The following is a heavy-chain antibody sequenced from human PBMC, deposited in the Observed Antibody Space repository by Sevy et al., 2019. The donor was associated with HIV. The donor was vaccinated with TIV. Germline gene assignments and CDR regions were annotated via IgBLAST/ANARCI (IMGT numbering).Heavy chain of an antibody. Sequence: SETLSLTCAVHGGSFSGYYWNWIRQPPGKGLEWIGEINHSGSTNYNPSLKSRVTISVDTSKNQFSLKLSSVTAADTDVYYCARSPPLVVVPGAPSWFDPWGQGTLVTVSS. CDR1: GGSFSGYY. J-gene: IGHJ5*02. D-gene: IGHD2-2*01. V-gene: IGHV4-34*01. CDR3: ARSPPLVVVPGAPSWFDP. CDR2: INHSGST.